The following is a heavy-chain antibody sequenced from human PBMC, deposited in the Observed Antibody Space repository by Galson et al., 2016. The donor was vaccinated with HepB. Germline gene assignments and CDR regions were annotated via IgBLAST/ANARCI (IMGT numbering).Heavy chain of an antibody. Sequence: SLRLSCAASGGTFDEYAMRWVRQVPGKGLEWVAGIIWPSGRIDDADTVKGRVTISGDNAKKSLYMQMNSLRHEDTALYYCAEWGNAGCAFNYFHKFGLDVWGQGTTVTVSS. CDR1: GGTFDEYA. CDR3: AEWGNAGCAFNYFHKFGLDV. J-gene: IGHJ6*02. V-gene: IGHV3-9*01. D-gene: IGHD5-24*01. CDR2: IIWPSGRI.